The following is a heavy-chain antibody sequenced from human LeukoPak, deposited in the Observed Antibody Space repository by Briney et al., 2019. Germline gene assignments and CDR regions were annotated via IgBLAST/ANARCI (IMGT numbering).Heavy chain of an antibody. CDR3: ARGFPPRRLYDSSGYYSYYFDY. D-gene: IGHD3-22*01. Sequence: ASVKVSCKASGYTFTSYGISWVRQAPGQGLEWMGWISAYNGNTNYAQKLQGRLTMTTDTSTSTAYMELRSLRSDDTAVYYCARGFPPRRLYDSSGYYSYYFDYWGQGALVTVSS. CDR1: GYTFTSYG. V-gene: IGHV1-18*01. J-gene: IGHJ4*02. CDR2: ISAYNGNT.